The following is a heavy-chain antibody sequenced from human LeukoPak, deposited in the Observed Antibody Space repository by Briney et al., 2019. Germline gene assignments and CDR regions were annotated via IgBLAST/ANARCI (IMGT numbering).Heavy chain of an antibody. CDR3: AKGPRVMAAVLGPFDY. CDR2: ISGGGGGT. CDR1: GFFSSYA. J-gene: IGHJ4*02. Sequence: GGSLRLSCAASGFFSSYAMSWARQAPGKGLEWVSGISGGGGGTYYADSVKGRFTISRDNSKSTLYLQMNSLRAEDTAVYYCAKGPRVMAAVLGPFDYWGQGTLVTVSS. D-gene: IGHD3-16*01. V-gene: IGHV3-23*01.